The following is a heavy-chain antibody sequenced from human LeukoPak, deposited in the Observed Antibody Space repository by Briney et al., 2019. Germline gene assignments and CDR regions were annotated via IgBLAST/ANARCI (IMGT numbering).Heavy chain of an antibody. CDR2: ISGSGGST. CDR1: GFTFSSYA. CDR3: AKTATMVRGVQNFDY. Sequence: GGSLRLSCAASGFTFSSYAMSWVRQAPGKGLEWVLAISGSGGSTYYADSVKGRFTISRDNSKNTLYLQMNSLRAEDTAVYYCAKTATMVRGVQNFDYWGQGTLVTVSS. J-gene: IGHJ4*02. V-gene: IGHV3-23*01. D-gene: IGHD3-10*01.